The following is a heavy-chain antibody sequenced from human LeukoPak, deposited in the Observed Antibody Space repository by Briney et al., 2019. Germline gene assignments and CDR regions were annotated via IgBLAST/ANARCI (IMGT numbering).Heavy chain of an antibody. CDR1: GFTFISYW. CDR3: ARGGGYSYGSFDY. CDR2: IKQDGSEK. Sequence: PGGSLRLSCAASGFTFISYWMSWVRQAPGKGLEWVANIKQDGSEKYYVDSVKGRFTISRDNAKNSLCLQMNSLRAEDTAVYYCARGGGYSYGSFDYWGQGTLVTVSS. V-gene: IGHV3-7*01. J-gene: IGHJ4*02. D-gene: IGHD5-18*01.